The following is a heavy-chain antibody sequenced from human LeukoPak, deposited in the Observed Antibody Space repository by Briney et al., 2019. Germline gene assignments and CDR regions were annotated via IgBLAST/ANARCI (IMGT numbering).Heavy chain of an antibody. J-gene: IGHJ1*01. CDR3: AISSSWYLSDFQH. CDR2: IYYSGST. V-gene: IGHV4-59*01. D-gene: IGHD6-13*01. Sequence: SETLSLTCTVSGGSISNYYWSWIRQPPGKGLEWIGYIYYSGSTNYNPSLKSRVTISVDTSKNQFSLKLSSVTAADTAVYYCAISSSWYLSDFQHWGQGTLVTVSS. CDR1: GGSISNYY.